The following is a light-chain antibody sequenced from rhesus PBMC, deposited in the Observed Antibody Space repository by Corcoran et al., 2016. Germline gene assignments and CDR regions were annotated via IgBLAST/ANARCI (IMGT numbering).Light chain of an antibody. Sequence: DFQMTQSPSSLSASVGDRVTITCQASQGISNWLAWYQQKPGKAPKLLIYAASSLQSGVPSRFSGSGSCTEFSLTISSLQPEDVASYFCQQHDSKPWTFGQGTKVEIK. V-gene: IGKV1-33*02. J-gene: IGKJ1*01. CDR2: AAS. CDR1: QGISNW. CDR3: QQHDSKPWT.